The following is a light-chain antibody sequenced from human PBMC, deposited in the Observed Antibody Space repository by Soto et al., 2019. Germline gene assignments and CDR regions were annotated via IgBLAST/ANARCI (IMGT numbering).Light chain of an antibody. CDR2: TAS. CDR3: LQHYGYPLT. V-gene: IGKV1-17*01. CDR1: QGVRAD. J-gene: IGKJ1*01. Sequence: DIQMTQSPSTLAASVGDRVTSTCRAGQGVRADLAWDQQKPGKAPKRLIYTASSLQSGVPSRFSGSGSGTEFTLTISSLQPEDFATYYCLQHYGYPLTFGQGTRVEVK.